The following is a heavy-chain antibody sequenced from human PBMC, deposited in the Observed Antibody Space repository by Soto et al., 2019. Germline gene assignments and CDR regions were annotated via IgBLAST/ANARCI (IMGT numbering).Heavy chain of an antibody. Sequence: QVQLVESGGGVVQPGRSLRLSCAASGFTFSSYGMHWVRQAPGKGLEWVAVISYDGSNKYYADSVKGRFTISRDNSKSTRDVQMSSLRAEETAVYYCAKDAIAAAGASVFGWYFDLWGRGTLVTVSS. CDR2: ISYDGSNK. D-gene: IGHD6-13*01. CDR3: AKDAIAAAGASVFGWYFDL. CDR1: GFTFSSYG. J-gene: IGHJ2*01. V-gene: IGHV3-30*18.